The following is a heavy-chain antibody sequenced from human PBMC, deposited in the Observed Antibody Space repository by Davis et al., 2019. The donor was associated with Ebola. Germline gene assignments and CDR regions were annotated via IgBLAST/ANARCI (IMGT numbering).Heavy chain of an antibody. J-gene: IGHJ4*02. V-gene: IGHV3-23*01. Sequence: GGSLRLSCAASGFTFSNYAMSWVRQAPGKGLEWVSLISASGGNTYYADSVQGRFTISRENSKNTLYLQMNSLRAEDTAVYYCAKESTLTLGFEYWGQGTLVTVSS. CDR3: AKESTLTLGFEY. D-gene: IGHD3-16*01. CDR2: ISASGGNT. CDR1: GFTFSNYA.